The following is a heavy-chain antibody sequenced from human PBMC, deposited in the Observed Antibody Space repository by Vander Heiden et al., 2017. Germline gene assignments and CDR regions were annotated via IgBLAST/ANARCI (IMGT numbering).Heavy chain of an antibody. V-gene: IGHV3-9*01. J-gene: IGHJ6*01. D-gene: IGHD3-16*01. Sequence: EEQLVESGGGLVQPGRSLRLSCAASGFTFDDFAMHWVRQVLGKGLEWVSGISWNGDNMGYADSVKGRFTISRDNAKNSLYLEMNSLRPEDTALYYCAKDVDYGINYYDGMDVWGQGTTVTVSS. CDR3: AKDVDYGINYYDGMDV. CDR2: ISWNGDNM. CDR1: GFTFDDFA.